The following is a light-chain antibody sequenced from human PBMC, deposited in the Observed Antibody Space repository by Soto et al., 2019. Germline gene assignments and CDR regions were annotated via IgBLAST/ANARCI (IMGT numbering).Light chain of an antibody. J-gene: IGLJ1*01. CDR2: DNN. Sequence: QSVLTQPPSVSAAPGQRVTISGSGSISNIGNNYVSWYQHLPGKAPELLIYDNNQRPSGIPDRFSGSKSGTSATLGITGLQTGDEADYYCGTWDSSLSVYVFGTGTKVTVL. V-gene: IGLV1-51*01. CDR3: GTWDSSLSVYV. CDR1: ISNIGNNY.